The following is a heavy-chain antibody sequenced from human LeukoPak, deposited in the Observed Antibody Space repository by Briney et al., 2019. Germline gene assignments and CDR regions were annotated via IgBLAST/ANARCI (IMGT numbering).Heavy chain of an antibody. CDR1: GFTVSSNY. CDR3: AKASRQAAVASPLDY. J-gene: IGHJ4*02. Sequence: GGSLRLSCAASGFTVSSNYMSWVRQAPGKGLAWVSVIYSGGSTYYADSVKGRFTISKDNSKNTLYLQMNSLRAEDTAVYYCAKASRQAAVASPLDYWGQGSLVTVSS. V-gene: IGHV3-66*01. CDR2: IYSGGST. D-gene: IGHD6-19*01.